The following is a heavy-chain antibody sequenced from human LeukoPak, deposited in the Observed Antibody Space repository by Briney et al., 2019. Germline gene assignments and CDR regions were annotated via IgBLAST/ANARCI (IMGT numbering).Heavy chain of an antibody. CDR2: IRYDVSNK. CDR1: GFTFSTYG. J-gene: IGHJ4*02. CDR3: AILRAAVAGVFDC. Sequence: GGSLRLSCAASGFTFSTYGMHWVRQAPGKGLEWVAFIRYDVSNKYYADSVKGRFTISRDNSKNTLYLQMNSLRAEDTAVYYCAILRAAVAGVFDCWGQGTLVTVSS. V-gene: IGHV3-30*02. D-gene: IGHD6-19*01.